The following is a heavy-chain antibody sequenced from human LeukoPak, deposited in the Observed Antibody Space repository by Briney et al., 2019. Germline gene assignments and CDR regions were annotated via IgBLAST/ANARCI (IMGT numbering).Heavy chain of an antibody. Sequence: GGSLRLSCAASGFTFSSYEMNWVRQAPGKGLEWVSYISSSGSTIYYSDSVKGRFTISRDNAKNSLYLQMNSLRAEDTAVYYCARVSWLLSPPDYWGQGTLVTVSS. CDR3: ARVSWLLSPPDY. V-gene: IGHV3-48*03. CDR1: GFTFSSYE. CDR2: ISSSGSTI. D-gene: IGHD2-2*01. J-gene: IGHJ4*02.